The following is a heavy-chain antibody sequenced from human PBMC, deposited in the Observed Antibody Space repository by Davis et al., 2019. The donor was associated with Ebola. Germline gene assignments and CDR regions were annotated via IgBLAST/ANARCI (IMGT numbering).Heavy chain of an antibody. CDR1: GFTFSNYA. CDR2: ISGSGGST. J-gene: IGHJ4*02. Sequence: GESLKISCAASGFTFSNYAMSWVRQAPGKGLEWVSAISGSGGSTYYADSVKGRFTISRDNAKNSLYLQMNSLRAEDTAVYYCARNTGTWGQGTLVTVSS. CDR3: ARNTGT. D-gene: IGHD1/OR15-1a*01. V-gene: IGHV3-23*01.